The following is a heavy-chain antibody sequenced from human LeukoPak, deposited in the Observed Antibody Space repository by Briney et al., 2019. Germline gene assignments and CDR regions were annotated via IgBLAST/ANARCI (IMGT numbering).Heavy chain of an antibody. D-gene: IGHD6-13*01. CDR1: GGTFSRYA. J-gene: IGHJ6*02. Sequence: SVKVSCKASGGTFSRYAVSWVRQAPGQGLEWIGGLIPILGIPDYAQKFQGRVTINADESTTTVYMDLSSLRSEDTAVYYCARDEGGAAAVHHGHYGMDVWGQGTTVTVSS. CDR3: ARDEGGAAAVHHGHYGMDV. CDR2: LIPILGIP. V-gene: IGHV1-69*10.